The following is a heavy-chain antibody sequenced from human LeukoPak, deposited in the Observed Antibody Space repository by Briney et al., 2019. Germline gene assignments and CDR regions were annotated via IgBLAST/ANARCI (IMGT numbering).Heavy chain of an antibody. CDR2: IYYSGST. D-gene: IGHD3-3*01. V-gene: IGHV4-39*07. J-gene: IGHJ4*02. Sequence: SETLSLTCTVSGGSISSSSYYWGWIRQPPGKGLEWIGSIYYSGSTYYNPSLKNRVTMSVDTSKNQFSLKLNSVTAADTAVYYCARGDTSFDYWGQGTLVTVSS. CDR3: ARGDTSFDY. CDR1: GGSISSSSYY.